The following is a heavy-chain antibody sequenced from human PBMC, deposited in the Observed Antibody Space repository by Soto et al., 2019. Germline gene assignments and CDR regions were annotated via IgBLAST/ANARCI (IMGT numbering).Heavy chain of an antibody. CDR2: INHSGST. CDR3: ARESRPYCTNGVCSDFDY. J-gene: IGHJ4*02. Sequence: QVQLQQWGAGLLKPSETLSLTCAVYGGSFSGYYWSWIRQPPGKGLEWIGEINHSGSTNYNPSLKSRVTISVDTSKNQFSRKLSSVTAADTAVYYCARESRPYCTNGVCSDFDYWGQGTLVTVSS. V-gene: IGHV4-34*01. CDR1: GGSFSGYY. D-gene: IGHD2-8*01.